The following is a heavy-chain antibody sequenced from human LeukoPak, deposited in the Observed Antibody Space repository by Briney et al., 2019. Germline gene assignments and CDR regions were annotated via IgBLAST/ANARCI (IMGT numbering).Heavy chain of an antibody. CDR1: GFTFSSCA. Sequence: PGGSLRLSCAASGFTFSSCAMSWVRQAPGKGLEWVSAISGSGGSTYYADSVKGRFTISRDNSKNTLYLQMNSLRAEDTAVYYCAKGTKQELLIRYYFDYWGQGTLVTVSS. J-gene: IGHJ4*02. CDR3: AKGTKQELLIRYYFDY. D-gene: IGHD3-10*01. CDR2: ISGSGGST. V-gene: IGHV3-23*01.